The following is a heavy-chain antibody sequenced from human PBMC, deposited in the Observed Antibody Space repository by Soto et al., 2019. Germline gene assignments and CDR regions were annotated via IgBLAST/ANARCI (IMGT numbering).Heavy chain of an antibody. D-gene: IGHD2-15*01. CDR2: INPSGGST. Sequence: ASVKVSCKASGYTFTSYYMHWVRQAPGQGLEWMGIINPSGGSTSYAQKFQGRVTMTRDTSTSTVYMELSSLRSEDTAMYYCASRYCSGGSCYSGAFDIWGQGTMVTV. CDR3: ASRYCSGGSCYSGAFDI. CDR1: GYTFTSYY. J-gene: IGHJ3*02. V-gene: IGHV1-46*03.